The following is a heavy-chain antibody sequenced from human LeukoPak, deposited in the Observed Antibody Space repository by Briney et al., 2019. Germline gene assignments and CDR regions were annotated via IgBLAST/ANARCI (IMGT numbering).Heavy chain of an antibody. CDR3: ARDRSASIAVVTAEIDY. D-gene: IGHD6-19*01. V-gene: IGHV3-21*01. CDR1: GFTFSSYS. CDR2: ISSSSSYI. J-gene: IGHJ4*02. Sequence: GGSLRLSCAASGFTFSSYSMNWVRQAPGKGLEWVSYISSSSSYIYYADSVKGRFSISRDNAKDSLYLQMNGLRAEDTAVYYCARDRSASIAVVTAEIDYWGQGTLVTVSS.